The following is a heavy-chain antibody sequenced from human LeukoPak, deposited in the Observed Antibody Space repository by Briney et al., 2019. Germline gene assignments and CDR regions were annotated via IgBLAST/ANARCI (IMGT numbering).Heavy chain of an antibody. CDR1: GYTFTRYY. D-gene: IGHD6-6*01. V-gene: IGHV1-2*02. J-gene: IGHJ5*02. CDR2: MNPNSGGT. CDR3: ARDPSSSYYLDP. Sequence: RASVKVSCKASGYTFTRYYIHWVRQAPGQGPEWMGWMNPNSGGTNYAHKFQGRVTLTRHTSISTAYMELSGLRSDDTAVYYCARDPSSSYYLDPWGRGTLVTVSS.